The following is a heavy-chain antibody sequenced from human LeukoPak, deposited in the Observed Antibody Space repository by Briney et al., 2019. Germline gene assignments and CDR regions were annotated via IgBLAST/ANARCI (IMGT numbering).Heavy chain of an antibody. Sequence: SVKVSCKASGGTFSSYAISWVRQAPGQGLEWMGGIIPIFGTANYAQKFQGRVTITADESTSTAYMELSSLRSEDTAVYYCARGTYYYDSSGYYYPINFDYWGQGTLVTVSS. CDR2: IIPIFGTA. CDR3: ARGTYYYDSSGYYYPINFDY. V-gene: IGHV1-69*13. CDR1: GGTFSSYA. J-gene: IGHJ4*02. D-gene: IGHD3-22*01.